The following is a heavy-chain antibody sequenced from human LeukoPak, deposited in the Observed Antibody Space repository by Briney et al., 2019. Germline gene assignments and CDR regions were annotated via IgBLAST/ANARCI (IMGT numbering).Heavy chain of an antibody. CDR3: AREGGSGSFLDY. CDR2: IIPIFGTA. Sequence: GSSVKVSYKASGGTFSSYAISWVRQAPGQGLEWMGGIIPIFGTANYAQKFQGRVTITADKSTSTAYMELSSLRSEDTTVYYCAREGGSGSFLDYWGQGTLVTVSS. D-gene: IGHD3-10*01. J-gene: IGHJ4*02. CDR1: GGTFSSYA. V-gene: IGHV1-69*06.